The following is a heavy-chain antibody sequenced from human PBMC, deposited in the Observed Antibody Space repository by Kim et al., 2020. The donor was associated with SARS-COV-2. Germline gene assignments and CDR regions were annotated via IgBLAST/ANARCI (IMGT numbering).Heavy chain of an antibody. Sequence: SETLSLTCTVSGGSISSYYWSWIRQPPGKGLEWIGYIYYSGSTNYNPSLKSRVTISVDTSKNQFSLKLSSVTAADTAVYYCARDEYGSGSDSYYYYGMDVWGQGTTVTVSS. CDR1: GGSISSYY. CDR3: ARDEYGSGSDSYYYYGMDV. V-gene: IGHV4-59*13. D-gene: IGHD3-10*01. CDR2: IYYSGST. J-gene: IGHJ6*02.